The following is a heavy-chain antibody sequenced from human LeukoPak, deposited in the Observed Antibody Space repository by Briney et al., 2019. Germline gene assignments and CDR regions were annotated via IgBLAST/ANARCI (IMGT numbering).Heavy chain of an antibody. V-gene: IGHV3-30*02. CDR3: AKDWSPKTYYYDSSGYGTGYW. J-gene: IGHJ4*02. Sequence: PGGSLRLSCAASGFTFSSYGMHWVRQAPGKGLEWVAFIRYDGSNKYYADSVKGRFTISRDNSKNTLYLQMNSLRAEDTAVYYCAKDWSPKTYYYDSSGYGTGYWWGQGTLVTVSS. CDR1: GFTFSSYG. CDR2: IRYDGSNK. D-gene: IGHD3-22*01.